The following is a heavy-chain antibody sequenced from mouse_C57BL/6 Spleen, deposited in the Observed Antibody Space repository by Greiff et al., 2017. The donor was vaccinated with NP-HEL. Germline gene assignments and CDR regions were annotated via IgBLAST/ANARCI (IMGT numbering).Heavy chain of an antibody. V-gene: IGHV5-4*01. CDR3: ASVDGYYFDY. J-gene: IGHJ2*01. D-gene: IGHD2-3*01. CDR1: GFTFSSYA. Sequence: EVQLVESGGGLVKPGGSLKLSCAASGFTFSSYAMSWVRQTPEKRLEWVATISDGGSYTYYPDNVKGRFTISRDNAKNNLYLQMSHLKSEDTAMYYCASVDGYYFDYWGQGTTLTVSS. CDR2: ISDGGSYT.